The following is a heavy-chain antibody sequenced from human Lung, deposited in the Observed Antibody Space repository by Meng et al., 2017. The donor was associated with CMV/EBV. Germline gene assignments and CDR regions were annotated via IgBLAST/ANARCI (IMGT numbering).Heavy chain of an antibody. D-gene: IGHD1-20*01. Sequence: QVQLQESGPGLVKPSQXLSLTCTXSGGSISSGDYYWSWIRQPPGKGLEWIGYIYYSGSTYYNPSLKSRVTISVDTSKNQFSLKLSSVTAADTAVYYCARGGITGTVDWFDPRGHGTLVTVSS. CDR2: IYYSGST. V-gene: IGHV4-30-4*08. J-gene: IGHJ5*02. CDR3: ARGGITGTVDWFDP. CDR1: GGSISSGDYY.